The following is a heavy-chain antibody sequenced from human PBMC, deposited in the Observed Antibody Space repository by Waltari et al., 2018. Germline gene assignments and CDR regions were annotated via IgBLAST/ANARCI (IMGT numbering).Heavy chain of an antibody. CDR2: ISPGGYT. V-gene: IGHV3-23*01. Sequence: EVQLLESGGGLVQPGGSLRVSCAASGFTFSISTMNWVRPAPGKGLEWVSTISPGGYTYYADSVRGHFATSRDNSNNMLYLQMNSLRVEDTAVYYCAKDRRAPGDGVPGEDYWGQGALVTVSS. CDR3: AKDRRAPGDGVPGEDY. D-gene: IGHD2-21*01. J-gene: IGHJ4*02. CDR1: GFTFSIST.